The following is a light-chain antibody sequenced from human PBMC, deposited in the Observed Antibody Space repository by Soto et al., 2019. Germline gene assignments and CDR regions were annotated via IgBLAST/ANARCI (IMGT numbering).Light chain of an antibody. CDR3: QQYNNWPPWT. J-gene: IGKJ1*01. CDR2: GAS. V-gene: IGKV3-15*01. CDR1: QRVYSN. Sequence: EILMTQSPYTLSVSPGESATLSCRASQRVYSNLAWYQQKPGQAPRLLIYGASTRATGIPARFSGSGSGTEFTLTISSLQSEDFAVYYCQQYNNWPPWTFGQGTKV.